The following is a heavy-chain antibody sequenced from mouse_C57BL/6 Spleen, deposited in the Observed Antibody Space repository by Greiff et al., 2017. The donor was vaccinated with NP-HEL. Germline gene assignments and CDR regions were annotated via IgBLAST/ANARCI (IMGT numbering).Heavy chain of an antibody. D-gene: IGHD2-4*01. J-gene: IGHJ3*01. CDR3: ARHDDDYAWFAY. V-gene: IGHV5-9*01. CDR2: ISGGGGNT. Sequence: EVKLMESGGGLVKPGGSLKLSCAASGFTFSSYTMSWVRPTPEKRLEWVATISGGGGNTYYPDSVKGRFTISRDNAKNTLYLQMSSLRSEDTALYYCARHDDDYAWFAYWGQGTLVTVSA. CDR1: GFTFSSYT.